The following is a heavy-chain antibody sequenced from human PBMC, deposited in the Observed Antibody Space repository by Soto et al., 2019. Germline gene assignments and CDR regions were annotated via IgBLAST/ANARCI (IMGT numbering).Heavy chain of an antibody. D-gene: IGHD3-16*01. J-gene: IGHJ3*02. CDR3: ARDRGIIITFGGVSAFDI. Sequence: SVKVSCKASGCTFSSYAISWVRQAPGQGLEWMGGIIPIFGTANYAQKFQGRVTITADESTSTAYMELSSLRSEDTAVYYCARDRGIIITFGGVSAFDIWGQGTMVTVSS. CDR1: GCTFSSYA. CDR2: IIPIFGTA. V-gene: IGHV1-69*13.